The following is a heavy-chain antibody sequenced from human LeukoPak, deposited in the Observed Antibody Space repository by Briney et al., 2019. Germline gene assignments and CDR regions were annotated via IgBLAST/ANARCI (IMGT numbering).Heavy chain of an antibody. CDR3: AKDLVGGTLRRGFDY. CDR2: ISYDGSNK. Sequence: GGSLRLSCAASGFTFSSYGMHWVRQAPGKGLEWVAVISYDGSNKYYADSVKGRFTISRDNSKNTLYLQMNSLRAEDTAVYYCAKDLVGGTLRRGFDYWGQGTLVIVSS. CDR1: GFTFSSYG. V-gene: IGHV3-30*18. D-gene: IGHD4-23*01. J-gene: IGHJ4*02.